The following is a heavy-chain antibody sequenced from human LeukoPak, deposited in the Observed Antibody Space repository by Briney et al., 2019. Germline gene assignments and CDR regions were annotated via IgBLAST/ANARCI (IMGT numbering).Heavy chain of an antibody. V-gene: IGHV1-46*01. CDR2: INPSGGST. Sequence: ASVKVSCKASGYTFTSYYMHWVRQAPGQGLGWMGIINPSGGSTSYAQKFQGRVTMTRDTSTSTVYMELSSLRSEDTAVYYCARGRPPYSSSSNWFDPWGQGTLVTVSS. J-gene: IGHJ5*02. CDR1: GYTFTSYY. D-gene: IGHD6-6*01. CDR3: ARGRPPYSSSSNWFDP.